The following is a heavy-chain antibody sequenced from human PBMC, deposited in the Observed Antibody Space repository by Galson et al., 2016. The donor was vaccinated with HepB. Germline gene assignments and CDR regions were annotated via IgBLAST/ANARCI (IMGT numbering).Heavy chain of an antibody. D-gene: IGHD2-2*02. J-gene: IGHJ2*01. Sequence: SETLSLTCSVSGDSISIYHWGWIRQPPGKGLEWIGHIDDSGDTDYNPSLRSRVTTSVDMSKNQVSLKMVSVTAADTAVYYCARRGFCSRTSCYTGGWYFDLGGRGTLVTVSS. CDR3: ARRGFCSRTSCYTGGWYFDL. V-gene: IGHV4-59*08. CDR2: IDDSGDT. CDR1: GDSISIYH.